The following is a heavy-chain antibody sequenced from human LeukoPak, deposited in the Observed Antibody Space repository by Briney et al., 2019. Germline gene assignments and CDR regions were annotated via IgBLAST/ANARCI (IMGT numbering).Heavy chain of an antibody. CDR3: ARWSGDSAFDY. V-gene: IGHV3-23*01. CDR2: VTGGGDST. CDR1: GFTFSSYS. Sequence: GGSLRLACAASGFTFSSYSVSWVRQPPGEGRGWVSAVTGGGDSTYSAGSVNGSFTISRDNSKNTLYLQMNSLRAEDTAVYYSARWSGDSAFDYWGQGTLVTVSS. J-gene: IGHJ4*02. D-gene: IGHD3-10*02.